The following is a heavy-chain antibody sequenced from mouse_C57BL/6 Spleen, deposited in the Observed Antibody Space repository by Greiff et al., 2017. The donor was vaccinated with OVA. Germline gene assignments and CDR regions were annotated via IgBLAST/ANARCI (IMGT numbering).Heavy chain of an antibody. Sequence: VQLQQSGAELVRPGSSVKLSCKASGYTFTSYWMHWVKQRPIQGLEWIGNIDPSDSETHYNQKFKDKATLTVDKSSSTAYMQLSSLTSEDSAVYYCARGDYGSSPLDYWGQGTTLTVSS. V-gene: IGHV1-52*01. CDR1: GYTFTSYW. D-gene: IGHD1-1*01. CDR2: IDPSDSET. CDR3: ARGDYGSSPLDY. J-gene: IGHJ2*01.